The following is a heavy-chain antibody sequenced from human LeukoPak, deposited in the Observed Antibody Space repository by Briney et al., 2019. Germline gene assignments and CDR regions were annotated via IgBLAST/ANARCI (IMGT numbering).Heavy chain of an antibody. CDR2: IRYDGSNK. Sequence: GSLRLSCAASGFTFSSYGMHWVRQAPGKGLEWVAFIRYDGSNKYYADSVKGRFTISRDNSKNTLYLQMNSLRAEDTAVYYCAKDRYSNIYYYYYMDVWGKGTTVTVSS. CDR3: AKDRYSNIYYYYYMDV. J-gene: IGHJ6*03. V-gene: IGHV3-30*02. D-gene: IGHD4-11*01. CDR1: GFTFSSYG.